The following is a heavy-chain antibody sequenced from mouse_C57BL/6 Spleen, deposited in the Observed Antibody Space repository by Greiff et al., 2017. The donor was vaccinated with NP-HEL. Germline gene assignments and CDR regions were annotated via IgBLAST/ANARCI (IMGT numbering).Heavy chain of an antibody. CDR2: IDPETGGT. V-gene: IGHV1-15*01. J-gene: IGHJ1*03. Sequence: VQLQESGAELVRPGASVTLSCKASGYTFTDYEMHWVKQTPVHGLEWIGAIDPETGGTAYNQKFKGKAILTADKSSSTAYMELRSLTSEDSAVYYCTPFTTDVWGTGTTVTVSS. D-gene: IGHD1-1*01. CDR1: GYTFTDYE. CDR3: TPFTTDV.